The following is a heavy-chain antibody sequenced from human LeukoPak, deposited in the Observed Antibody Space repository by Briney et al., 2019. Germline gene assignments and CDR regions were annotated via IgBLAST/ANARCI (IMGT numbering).Heavy chain of an antibody. Sequence: GGSLRLSCAASGFTFSSYAMSWVRQAPGKGLGWGSAISGSGGSTYYADSVKGRFTISRDNSKNTLYLQMNSLSAEDTAVYYCAKDQRVVGAPGFDYWGQGTLVTVSS. V-gene: IGHV3-23*01. CDR2: ISGSGGST. CDR1: GFTFSSYA. J-gene: IGHJ4*02. CDR3: AKDQRVVGAPGFDY. D-gene: IGHD1-26*01.